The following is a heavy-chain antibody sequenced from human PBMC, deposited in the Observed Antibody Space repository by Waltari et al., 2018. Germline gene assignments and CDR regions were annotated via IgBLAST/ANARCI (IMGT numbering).Heavy chain of an antibody. D-gene: IGHD2-2*01. V-gene: IGHV3-7*01. J-gene: IGHJ4*02. CDR3: ARGTPVVSDY. CDR1: GFTLRSSR. Sequence: EEQLSVSGVAVVQPAGSLRLSCPASGFTLRSSRISWVRQAPGKGLVWVANITQAGSDKYSMDSVKGLFTISRDNAKTSVFLQMNILRAEDTAVYYCARGTPVVSDYWGQGTLVTVSS. CDR2: ITQAGSDK.